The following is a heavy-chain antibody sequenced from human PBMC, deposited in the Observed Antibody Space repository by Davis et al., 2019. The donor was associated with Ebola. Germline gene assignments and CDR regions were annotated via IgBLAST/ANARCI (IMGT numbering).Heavy chain of an antibody. V-gene: IGHV3-9*01. Sequence: SLKISCAASGFIFDDYAIHWVRQAPGKGLEWVSGINWDSSSRVYVDSVKGRFTISRDNAKNSLYLQMNSLRTEDTALYYCAKAPFLEGAFDMWGQGTMVTVSS. CDR2: INWDSSSR. J-gene: IGHJ3*02. CDR3: AKAPFLEGAFDM. CDR1: GFIFDDYA.